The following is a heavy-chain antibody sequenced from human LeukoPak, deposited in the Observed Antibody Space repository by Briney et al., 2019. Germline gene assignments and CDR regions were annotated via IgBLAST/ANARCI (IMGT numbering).Heavy chain of an antibody. CDR1: GFTFSSFA. J-gene: IGHJ4*02. Sequence: GGSLRLSCAASGFTFSSFAISWVRQAPGKGLEWVSGISGSGGSIYYADSVKGRFTISRDNSKNSLYLQMNSLRAEDTAVYYCAKDKGSGTYPPYWGQGTLVTVFS. D-gene: IGHD1-26*01. V-gene: IGHV3-23*01. CDR2: ISGSGGSI. CDR3: AKDKGSGTYPPY.